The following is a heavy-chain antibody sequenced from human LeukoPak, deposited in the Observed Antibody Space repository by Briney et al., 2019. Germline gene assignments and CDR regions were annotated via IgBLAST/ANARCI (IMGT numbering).Heavy chain of an antibody. Sequence: ASVKVSCKASGYTFTGYYIHYVRPAIGQGLEWMGWINPNTGDTKYAQKFQGRVTMTRDTSISTAYMELSRLRSDDTTVYYWARQSLRNFDYWGQGTLVTVSS. D-gene: IGHD5/OR15-5a*01. CDR3: ARQSLRNFDY. CDR1: GYTFTGYY. J-gene: IGHJ4*02. V-gene: IGHV1-2*02. CDR2: INPNTGDT.